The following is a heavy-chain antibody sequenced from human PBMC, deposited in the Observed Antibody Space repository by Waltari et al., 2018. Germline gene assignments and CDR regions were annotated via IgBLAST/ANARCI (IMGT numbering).Heavy chain of an antibody. CDR2: IYHSGST. D-gene: IGHD6-6*01. J-gene: IGHJ3*02. V-gene: IGHV4-38-2*01. CDR1: GYSISSGYY. Sequence: QVQLQESGPGLVKPSETLSLTCAVSGYSISSGYYWGWIRQPPGKGLEWIGSIYHSGSTYYNPSPKSRVTRSVDTSKNQFSLKLSSVTAADTAVYYCARPPEYSSSSGAFDIWGQGTMVTVSS. CDR3: ARPPEYSSSSGAFDI.